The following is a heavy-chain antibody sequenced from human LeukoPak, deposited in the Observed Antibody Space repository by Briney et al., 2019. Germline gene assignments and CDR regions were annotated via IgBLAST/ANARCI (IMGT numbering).Heavy chain of an antibody. CDR1: GFTFSSYA. J-gene: IGHJ6*02. D-gene: IGHD5-18*01. CDR2: ISGSGGST. Sequence: PGGSLRLSCAASGFTFSSYAMSCVRQAPGKGLEWVSAISGSGGSTYYADSVKGRFTISRDNSKNTLYLQMNSLRAEDTAVYYCAKDLGYSYGYLAYYGMDVWAKGPRSPSP. CDR3: AKDLGYSYGYLAYYGMDV. V-gene: IGHV3-23*01.